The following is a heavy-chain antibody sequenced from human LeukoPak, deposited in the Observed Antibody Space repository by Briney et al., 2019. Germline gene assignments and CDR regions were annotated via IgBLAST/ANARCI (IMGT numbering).Heavy chain of an antibody. D-gene: IGHD3-3*01. CDR3: ARAGWSGYPVGSVGRPFDY. CDR1: GGSFSGYY. CDR2: INHSGST. Sequence: PSETLSLTCAVYGGSFSGYYWSWIRQPPGEGLEWIGEINHSGSTNYNPSLKSRVTISVDTAKNQFSLKLSSVTAADTAVYYCARAGWSGYPVGSVGRPFDYWGQGTLVTVSS. V-gene: IGHV4-34*01. J-gene: IGHJ4*02.